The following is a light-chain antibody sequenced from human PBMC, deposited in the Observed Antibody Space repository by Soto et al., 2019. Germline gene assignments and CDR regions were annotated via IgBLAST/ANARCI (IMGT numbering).Light chain of an antibody. CDR1: SGSIATNY. Sequence: NFMLTQPHSVSESPGKTVTISCTRSSGSIATNYVQRFQQRPGSAPIIVIYEDDQRPSGVPDRFSGSIDSSSNSASLTISGLQTEDEADYYCQSYDSSNHGVFGGGTKLTV. J-gene: IGLJ3*02. V-gene: IGLV6-57*03. CDR2: EDD. CDR3: QSYDSSNHGV.